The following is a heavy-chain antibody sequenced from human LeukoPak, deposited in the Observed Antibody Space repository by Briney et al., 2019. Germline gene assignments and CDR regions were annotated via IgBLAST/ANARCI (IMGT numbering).Heavy chain of an antibody. CDR1: GFTFSKYW. CDR2: IKEDGSVK. J-gene: IGHJ4*02. V-gene: IGHV3-7*01. CDR3: AKAVGPFDY. Sequence: GGSLRLSCVASGFTFSKYWISWVRQAPGKGLEWVGNIKEDGSVKNYVDSVKGRFTISRDNAKNSLYLQMNSLRAEDTAVYYCAKAVGPFDYWGQGTLVTVSS. D-gene: IGHD4-23*01.